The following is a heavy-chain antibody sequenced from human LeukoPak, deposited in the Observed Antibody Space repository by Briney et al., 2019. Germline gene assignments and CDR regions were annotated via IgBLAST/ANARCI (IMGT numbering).Heavy chain of an antibody. V-gene: IGHV1-2*06. Sequence: PGRSLRLSCAASGFTFSSYGMHWVRQAPGQGLEWMGLINPNSGGTNYAQKFQGRVPMTRDTSISTVYMELSRLRSDDTAVYYCTRGYCSGGSCYSVENWFDPWGQGTLVTVSS. CDR3: TRGYCSGGSCYSVENWFDP. D-gene: IGHD2-15*01. CDR1: GFTFSSYG. CDR2: INPNSGGT. J-gene: IGHJ5*02.